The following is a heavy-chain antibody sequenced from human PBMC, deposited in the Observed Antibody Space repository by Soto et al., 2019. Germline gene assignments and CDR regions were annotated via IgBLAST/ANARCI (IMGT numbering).Heavy chain of an antibody. J-gene: IGHJ6*02. V-gene: IGHV1-18*03. CDR2: ISAYNGNT. D-gene: IGHD2-2*01. CDR3: ARAGYCSSTSCSKGEYFNGMDV. CDR1: GYTFTSYG. Sequence: QVQLVQSGAEVKKPGASVKVSCKASGYTFTSYGISWVRQAPGQGLEWMGWISAYNGNTNYAQKLQGRVTMTTDTSTSTAYMELRSLRSDDMAVYYCARAGYCSSTSCSKGEYFNGMDVWGQGTTVTVSS.